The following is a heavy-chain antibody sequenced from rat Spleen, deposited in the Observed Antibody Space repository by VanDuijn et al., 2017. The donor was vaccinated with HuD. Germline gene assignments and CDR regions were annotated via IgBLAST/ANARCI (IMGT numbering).Heavy chain of an antibody. J-gene: IGHJ4*01. D-gene: IGHD1-12*02. Sequence: EVQLVESGGGLVQPGRSLKLSCVASGFSFTNYGMAWVRQAPTKGLEWVATISYDGSSTYYRDSVKGRFTISRDNAKSTLYLQMDSLRSEDTATYHCARFYYDGAMDAWGQGASVTVSS. CDR3: ARFYYDGAMDA. V-gene: IGHV5-29*01. CDR2: ISYDGSST. CDR1: GFSFTNYG.